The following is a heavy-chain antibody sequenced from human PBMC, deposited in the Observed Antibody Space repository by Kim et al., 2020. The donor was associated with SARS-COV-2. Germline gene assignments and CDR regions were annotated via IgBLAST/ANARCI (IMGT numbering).Heavy chain of an antibody. D-gene: IGHD3-22*01. V-gene: IGHV6-1*01. CDR2: TYFRSKWYS. J-gene: IGHJ4*02. CDR1: GDIVSGNSAA. CDR3: ARERFYDRSGTFDY. Sequence: SQTLSLTCGISGDIVSGNSAAWSWIRQSPWRGIEWLGRTYFRSKWYSDYAVSMKSRITINPDTPKNQFSLQLNSVTPEDTAVYYCARERFYDRSGTFDYWGLGVLVTVSS.